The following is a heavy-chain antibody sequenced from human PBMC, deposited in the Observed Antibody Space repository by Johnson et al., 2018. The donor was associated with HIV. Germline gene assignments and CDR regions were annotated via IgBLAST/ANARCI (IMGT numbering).Heavy chain of an antibody. J-gene: IGHJ3*02. CDR3: TTGTLFFQGSGYTTTYDAIDI. Sequence: VPLVESGGGLVQPGGSLRLSCAASGFTFSNAWMSWVRQAPGKGLEWVGRIKSKTDGGTTDYAAPVKCSFTIPRDESRNTLYLQMNSLKTEDTGVYYCTTGTLFFQGSGYTTTYDAIDIWGQGTMVIVSS. V-gene: IGHV3-15*01. CDR2: IKSKTDGGTT. CDR1: GFTFSNAW. D-gene: IGHD3-3*01.